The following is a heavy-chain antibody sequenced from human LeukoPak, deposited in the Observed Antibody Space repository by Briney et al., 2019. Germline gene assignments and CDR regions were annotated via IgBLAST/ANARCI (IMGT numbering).Heavy chain of an antibody. Sequence: PSETLSLTCTVSGDSISSRSYYWGWIRQPPGKGLEWIGSIYYSGITYYNPSLKSRVTTSVDTSKNQFSLKLSSVTAADTAVYYCARVGVVFDYWGQGTLVTVSS. V-gene: IGHV4-39*01. J-gene: IGHJ4*02. CDR3: ARVGVVFDY. D-gene: IGHD3-16*01. CDR2: IYYSGIT. CDR1: GDSISSRSYY.